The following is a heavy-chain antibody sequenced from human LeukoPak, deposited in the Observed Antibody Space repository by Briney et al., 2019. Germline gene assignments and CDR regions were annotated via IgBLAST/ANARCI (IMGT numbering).Heavy chain of an antibody. J-gene: IGHJ4*02. V-gene: IGHV3-23*01. Sequence: GGSLRLSCAASGSTFSSYAMSWVRQAPGRGLEWVSAISGSGGSTYYADSVKGRFTISRDNSKNTLYLQLNSLRAEDTAIYYYAKDEYNSLGYYADYWGQGTLVTVSS. D-gene: IGHD3-22*01. CDR3: AKDEYNSLGYYADY. CDR2: ISGSGGST. CDR1: GSTFSSYA.